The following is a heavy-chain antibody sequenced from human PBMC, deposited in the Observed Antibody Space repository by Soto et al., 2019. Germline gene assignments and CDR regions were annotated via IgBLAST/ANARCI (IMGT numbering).Heavy chain of an antibody. Sequence: QVQLVQSGAEVKKPGASVKLSCKSSEYTFTDYYIHWVRQAPGQGLEWMGLINTSGGSTSYPQKFQGRVTLTRDRSTSTVYMELSSLRSEDTAVYYCANAAYSTSWYDFWGQGTLVTVSS. J-gene: IGHJ5*01. CDR3: ANAAYSTSWYDF. D-gene: IGHD6-13*01. CDR2: INTSGGST. CDR1: EYTFTDYY. V-gene: IGHV1-46*01.